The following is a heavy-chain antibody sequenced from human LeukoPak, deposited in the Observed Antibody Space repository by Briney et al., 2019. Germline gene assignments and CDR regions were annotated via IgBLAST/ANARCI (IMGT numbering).Heavy chain of an antibody. CDR2: ISSNGGST. CDR3: AREREDAFDI. V-gene: IGHV3-64*01. CDR1: GFTFSRYA. J-gene: IGHJ3*02. Sequence: GGSLRLSCAASGFTFSRYAMHWVRQAPGAGLEYVSAISSNGGSTYYANSVKGRFTISRDKSKNTLYLQMGSLRAEDMAVYYCAREREDAFDIWGQGTMVTVSS.